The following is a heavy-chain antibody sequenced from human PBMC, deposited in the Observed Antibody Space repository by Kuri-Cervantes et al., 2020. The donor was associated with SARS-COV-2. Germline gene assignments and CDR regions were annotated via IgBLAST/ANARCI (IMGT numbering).Heavy chain of an antibody. J-gene: IGHJ4*02. Sequence: SETLSLTCIVSGVAIDSNSYYWVWIRQPPGKGLEWIGGIYYSGSTYHNPSLKSRVTISVDTPKNQFSLKLSSVTAADTAVHYCARFEVGSNLIDYWGQGTLVTVSS. D-gene: IGHD3-3*01. CDR1: GVAIDSNSYY. V-gene: IGHV4-39*01. CDR2: IYYSGST. CDR3: ARFEVGSNLIDY.